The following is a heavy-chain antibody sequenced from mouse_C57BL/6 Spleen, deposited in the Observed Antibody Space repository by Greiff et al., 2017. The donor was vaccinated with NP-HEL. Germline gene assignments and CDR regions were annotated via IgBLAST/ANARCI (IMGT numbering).Heavy chain of an antibody. V-gene: IGHV5-17*01. CDR2: ISSGSSTI. Sequence: EVHLVESGGGLVKPGGSLKLSCAASGFTFSDYGMHWVRQAPEKGLEWVAYISSGSSTIYYADTVKGRFTISRDNAKNTLFLQMTSLRSEDTAMYYCARTTVVPYYFDYWAKAPLSQSPQ. CDR3: ARTTVVPYYFDY. D-gene: IGHD1-1*01. CDR1: GFTFSDYG. J-gene: IGHJ2*01.